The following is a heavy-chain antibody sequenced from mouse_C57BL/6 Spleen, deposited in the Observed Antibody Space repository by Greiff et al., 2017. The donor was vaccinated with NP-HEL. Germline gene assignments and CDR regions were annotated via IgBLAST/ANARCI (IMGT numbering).Heavy chain of an antibody. J-gene: IGHJ4*01. D-gene: IGHD1-1*01. Sequence: VQLQQSGAELMKPGASVKLSCKATGYTFTGYWIEWVKQRPGHGLEWIGEILPGSGSTNYNEKFKGKATFTADTSSNTAYMQLSSLTTEDYAIYYCARGRIYGSSYGYYAMDYWGQGTSVPVSS. CDR1: GYTFTGYW. V-gene: IGHV1-9*01. CDR3: ARGRIYGSSYGYYAMDY. CDR2: ILPGSGST.